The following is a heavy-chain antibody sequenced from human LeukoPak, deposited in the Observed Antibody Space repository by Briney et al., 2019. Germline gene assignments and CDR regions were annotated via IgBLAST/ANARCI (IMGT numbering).Heavy chain of an antibody. D-gene: IGHD5-12*01. CDR2: IYSGGST. V-gene: IGHV3-53*01. CDR3: AKDNGIVAPSIPLDY. J-gene: IGHJ4*02. Sequence: GGSLRLSCAASGVTVSSNDMSWVRKAPGQGLECISVIYSGGSTDYADSVNGRLTISRDNSKNALYLQMNSLRAEDTAVYYCAKDNGIVAPSIPLDYWGQGTLVTVSS. CDR1: GVTVSSND.